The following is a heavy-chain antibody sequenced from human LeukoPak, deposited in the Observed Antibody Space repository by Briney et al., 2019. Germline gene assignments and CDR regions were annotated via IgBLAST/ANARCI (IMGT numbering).Heavy chain of an antibody. J-gene: IGHJ4*02. V-gene: IGHV3-30-3*01. CDR1: GFTFSNYA. CDR2: ISYDGSNK. Sequence: GGSLRLSCAASGFTFSNYAMHWVRQAPGKGLEWVAVISYDGSNKYYADSVKGRFTNSRDNSKNTLYLQMNSLRPDDTAVYYSACGYSYGVDYWGQGTLVTVSS. D-gene: IGHD5-18*01. CDR3: ACGYSYGVDY.